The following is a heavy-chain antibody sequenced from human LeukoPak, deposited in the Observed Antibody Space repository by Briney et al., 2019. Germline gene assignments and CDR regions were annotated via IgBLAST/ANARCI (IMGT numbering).Heavy chain of an antibody. J-gene: IGHJ5*02. V-gene: IGHV4-39*01. CDR1: GGSINTSSFH. CDR3: VRRRYYYDSSADLGGFDP. Sequence: SETLSLTCAVSGGSINTSSFHWGWIRQPPGKGLELIGSIYYSGSTHYNPSLKSRVTISVDILKNQFSLKLSSVAAADTAVYYCVRRRYYYDSSADLGGFDPWGQGTLVTVSS. D-gene: IGHD3-22*01. CDR2: IYYSGST.